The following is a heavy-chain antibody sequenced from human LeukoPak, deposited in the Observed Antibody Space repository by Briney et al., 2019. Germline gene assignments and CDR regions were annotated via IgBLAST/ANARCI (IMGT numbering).Heavy chain of an antibody. J-gene: IGHJ4*02. Sequence: SVKLSCKAYGGTFSSYAISWVRQAPGQGLEWMGGIIPIFGTANYAQKFQGRVTITADESKSTVYMELSSLRSEDTAVYYCARDDFKAHYDSTGYSFDDWGQGPLVTVSS. D-gene: IGHD3-22*01. CDR1: GGTFSSYA. CDR2: IIPIFGTA. CDR3: ARDDFKAHYDSTGYSFDD. V-gene: IGHV1-69*13.